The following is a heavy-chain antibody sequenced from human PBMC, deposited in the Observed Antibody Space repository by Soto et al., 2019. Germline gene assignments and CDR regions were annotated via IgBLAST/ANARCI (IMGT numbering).Heavy chain of an antibody. J-gene: IGHJ5*02. V-gene: IGHV1-69*13. CDR3: ARGYCTNGVCYNKADAFWFDP. CDR1: GGTFSSYA. D-gene: IGHD2-8*01. Sequence: SVKVSCKASGGTFSSYAISWVRQAPGQGLEWMGGIIPIFGTANYAQKFQVRVTITSDESTSTLYIELSSLRSEDTAVYYCARGYCTNGVCYNKADAFWFDPWGQGTLVTVSS. CDR2: IIPIFGTA.